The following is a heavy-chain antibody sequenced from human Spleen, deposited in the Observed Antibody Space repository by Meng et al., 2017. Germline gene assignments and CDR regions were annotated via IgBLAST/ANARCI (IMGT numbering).Heavy chain of an antibody. Sequence: VQLVEVWAGVKKPGALWKGPGKASGYTFPDYWLHWVRRAPGQGLEWMGRINPKSGDTHYAQRFQGRVTMTGDTSISTAYMELSGLRSDDTAMYYCARDEDISAAGKLFGDYWGQGTLVTVSS. CDR2: INPKSGDT. V-gene: IGHV1-2*06. CDR1: GYTFPDYW. CDR3: ARDEDISAAGKLFGDY. J-gene: IGHJ4*02. D-gene: IGHD6-13*01.